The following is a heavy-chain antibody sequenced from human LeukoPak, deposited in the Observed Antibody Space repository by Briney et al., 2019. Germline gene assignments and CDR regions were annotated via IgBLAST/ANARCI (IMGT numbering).Heavy chain of an antibody. CDR1: GGSFSGYY. CDR3: ARLRELRFLEGFPRDYFDY. D-gene: IGHD3-3*01. CDR2: INHSGST. J-gene: IGHJ4*02. V-gene: IGHV4-34*01. Sequence: PSETLSLTCAVYGGSFSGYYWSWIRQPPGKGLEWIGEINHSGSTNYNPSLKSRVTISVDTSKNQFSLKLSSVTAADTAVYYCARLRELRFLEGFPRDYFDYWGQGTLVTVSS.